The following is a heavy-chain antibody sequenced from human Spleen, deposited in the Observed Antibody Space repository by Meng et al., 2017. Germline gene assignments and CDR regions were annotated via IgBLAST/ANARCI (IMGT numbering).Heavy chain of an antibody. CDR3: TRYKYYYYGLDV. Sequence: SETLSLTCTVSGGSVNGYYWSWIRQSAGRGLEWIGRIYTSGSTNYNPSLKSRVTISVDTSKNQFSLKLNSVTAADTAVYYCTRYKYYYYGLDVWGQGTTVTVSS. CDR1: GGSVNGYY. V-gene: IGHV4-4*07. CDR2: IYTSGST. D-gene: IGHD1-14*01. J-gene: IGHJ6*02.